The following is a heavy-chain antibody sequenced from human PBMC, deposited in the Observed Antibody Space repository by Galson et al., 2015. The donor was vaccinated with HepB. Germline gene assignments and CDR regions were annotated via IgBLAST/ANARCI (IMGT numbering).Heavy chain of an antibody. CDR1: GFTFDDYA. CDR3: AKDMSHSGVGYCSGGSCYPFDY. CDR2: ISWNSGSI. J-gene: IGHJ4*02. Sequence: SLRLSCATSGFTFDDYAMHWVRQAPGKGLEWVSGISWNSGSIGYADSVKGRFTISRDNAKNSLYLQMNSLRAEDTALYYCAKDMSHSGVGYCSGGSCYPFDYWGQGTLVTVSS. D-gene: IGHD2-15*01. V-gene: IGHV3-9*01.